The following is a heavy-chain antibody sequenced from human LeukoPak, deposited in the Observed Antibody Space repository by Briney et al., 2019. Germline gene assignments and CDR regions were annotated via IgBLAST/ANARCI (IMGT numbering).Heavy chain of an antibody. D-gene: IGHD3-16*01. CDR1: GGSLSSVSYS. CDR2: IYYTGTT. J-gene: IGHJ4*02. Sequence: SETLSLTCTVSGGSLSSVSYSWGWIRQPPGKGLEWIGAIYYTGTTYYNPSLKSRVTISADTSKNQFSLKLTSVTAADTGVYFCAGRGDYWGQGFLVTVSS. V-gene: IGHV4-39*01. CDR3: AGRGDY.